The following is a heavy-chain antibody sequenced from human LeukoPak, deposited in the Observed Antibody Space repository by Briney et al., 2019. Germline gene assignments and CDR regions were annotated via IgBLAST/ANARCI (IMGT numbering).Heavy chain of an antibody. CDR1: GFTFSSYA. CDR3: VSRDDSSGYYYAY. V-gene: IGHV3-64D*06. J-gene: IGHJ4*02. Sequence: GGSLRLSCSASGFTFSSYAMHWVRQAPGKGMEYVSAISSNGVNTYYATSVKGRFTISRDNSKNTLFLHMSSLRAEDTAVYYCVSRDDSSGYYYAYWGQGTLVTVSS. D-gene: IGHD3-22*01. CDR2: ISSNGVNT.